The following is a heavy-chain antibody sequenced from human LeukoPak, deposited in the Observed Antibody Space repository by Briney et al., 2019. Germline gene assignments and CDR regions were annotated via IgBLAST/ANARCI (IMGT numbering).Heavy chain of an antibody. CDR3: VLWRTSVWYTFEC. V-gene: IGHV4-34*01. J-gene: IGHJ4*02. D-gene: IGHD6-19*01. CDR1: GGSFSGYY. CDR2: INHNGGT. Sequence: PSETLSLTCGAYGGSFSGYYWGWIRQAPGKGLEWIGEINHNGGTSYNPSLKSRVSISLDTSKNQFSLNLSSLSAADTALYYCVLWRTSVWYTFECWGQGALVTVSS.